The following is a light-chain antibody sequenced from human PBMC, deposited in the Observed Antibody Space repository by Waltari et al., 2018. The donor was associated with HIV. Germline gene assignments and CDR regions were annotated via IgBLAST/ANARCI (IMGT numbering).Light chain of an antibody. CDR3: DSRDSSGNVI. J-gene: IGLJ2*01. CDR1: SLRTYY. Sequence: SSELTQDPAVSVALGQTVRITCQGDSLRTYYASWYQRKPGQAPILVIFAKTSRPSGIPDRFSGSNSGDTASLTITGAQADDEADYYCDSRDSSGNVIFGGGTRLNVL. V-gene: IGLV3-19*01. CDR2: AKT.